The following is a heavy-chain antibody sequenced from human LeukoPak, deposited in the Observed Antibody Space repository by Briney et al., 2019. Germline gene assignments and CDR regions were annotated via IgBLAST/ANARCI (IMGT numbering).Heavy chain of an antibody. Sequence: GGSLRLSCSASGFTFSSYAMHWVRQAPGKGPEYVSYISNTGGTTYYADSVKGRFTISRDNSKDTLYLQMSSLRVEDTAVYTCVKSYYYDSSGHGFDCWGQGTLVTVSS. CDR1: GFTFSSYA. J-gene: IGHJ4*02. CDR2: ISNTGGTT. CDR3: VKSYYYDSSGHGFDC. D-gene: IGHD3-22*01. V-gene: IGHV3-64D*06.